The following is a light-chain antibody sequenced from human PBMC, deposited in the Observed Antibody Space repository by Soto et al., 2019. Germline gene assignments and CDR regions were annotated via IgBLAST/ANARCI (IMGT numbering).Light chain of an antibody. Sequence: DVVMTQSPLSLPVTLGQPASISCRSSQSLVYSDGNTYLNWFQQRPGQSPRRLIYKVSNRDSGVPDRCSGSGSGTDFTLKISRVEAEDVGVYYCMQGTHWLPWTFGQGTKVEIK. J-gene: IGKJ1*01. CDR2: KVS. CDR3: MQGTHWLPWT. V-gene: IGKV2-30*01. CDR1: QSLVYSDGNTY.